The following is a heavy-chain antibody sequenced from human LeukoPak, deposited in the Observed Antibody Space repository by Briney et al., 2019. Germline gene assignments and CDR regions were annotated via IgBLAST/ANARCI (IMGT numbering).Heavy chain of an antibody. CDR3: ARDRKAGLFDY. CDR1: GGSFSGYY. J-gene: IGHJ4*02. Sequence: PSETLSLTCAVYGGSFSGYYWSWIRQPPGKGLEWIGYIYYSGSTNYNPSLKSRVTISVDTSKNQFSLKLSSVTAADTAVYYCARDRKAGLFDYWGQGTLVTVSS. CDR2: IYYSGST. V-gene: IGHV4-59*01. D-gene: IGHD1-14*01.